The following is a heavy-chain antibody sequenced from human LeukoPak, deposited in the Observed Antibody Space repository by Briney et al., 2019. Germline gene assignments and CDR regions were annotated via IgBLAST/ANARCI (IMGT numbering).Heavy chain of an antibody. V-gene: IGHV3-30*18. CDR1: GFTFSSYG. J-gene: IGHJ4*02. CDR3: AKGGSSWSIDY. Sequence: GGSLRLSCAASGFTFSSYGMHWVRQAPGKGLEWVAVISYDGSNKYYADSVKGRFTISRDNSKNTRYLQMNSLRAEDTAVYYCAKGGSSWSIDYWGQGTLVTVPS. CDR2: ISYDGSNK. D-gene: IGHD6-13*01.